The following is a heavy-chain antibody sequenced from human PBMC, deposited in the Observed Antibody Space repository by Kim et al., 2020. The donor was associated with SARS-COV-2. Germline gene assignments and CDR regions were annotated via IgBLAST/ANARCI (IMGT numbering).Heavy chain of an antibody. J-gene: IGHJ5*02. V-gene: IGHV4-34*01. CDR1: GGSFSGYY. CDR2: INHSGST. Sequence: SETLSLTCAVYGGSFSGYYWSWIRQPPGKGLEWIGEINHSGSTNYNPSLKSRVTISVDTSKNQFSLKLSSVTAADTAVYYCARGSGGYGRLFDPWGQGTLVTVSS. D-gene: IGHD5-12*01. CDR3: ARGSGGYGRLFDP.